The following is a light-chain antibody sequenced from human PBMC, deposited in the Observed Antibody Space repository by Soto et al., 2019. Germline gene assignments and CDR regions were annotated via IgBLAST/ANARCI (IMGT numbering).Light chain of an antibody. J-gene: IGLJ3*02. CDR2: EVS. Sequence: QSARTQPASMSGSPGQSITISCTGTSNDVGGYNYVSWYQQHPGKAPKLMIFEVSNRPSGVSNRFSGSKSGNTASLTISGLQAEDEAYYYCCSYTSTNSRVFGGGTKLTVL. CDR1: SNDVGGYNY. V-gene: IGLV2-14*01. CDR3: CSYTSTNSRV.